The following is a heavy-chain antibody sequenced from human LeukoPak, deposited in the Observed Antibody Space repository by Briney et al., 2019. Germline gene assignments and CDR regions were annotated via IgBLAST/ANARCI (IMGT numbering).Heavy chain of an antibody. CDR2: IGGSGSST. CDR1: GFTFSSYA. Sequence: GGSLRLSCAASGFTFSSYAMNWVRQAPGKGLEWVSAIGGSGSSTYYADSVKGRFTISRDNAKSTLYLQMNSLRAEDTAVYYCARYCGASSCYAGFDHWGQGSLVTVSS. V-gene: IGHV3-23*01. J-gene: IGHJ4*02. CDR3: ARYCGASSCYAGFDH. D-gene: IGHD2-2*01.